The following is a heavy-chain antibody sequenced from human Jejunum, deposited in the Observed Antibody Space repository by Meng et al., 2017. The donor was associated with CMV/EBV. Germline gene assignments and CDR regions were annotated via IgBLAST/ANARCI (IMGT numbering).Heavy chain of an antibody. CDR3: ARTLGETTDYGSGTYLPMYWFDP. J-gene: IGHJ5*02. CDR1: YY. D-gene: IGHD3-10*01. V-gene: IGHV4-31*02. Sequence: YYWSWLRQYPGKGLEWIGHIYYSGRTDYNPSLKSRITVSVDTSKNQFSLKLSSVTAADTAVYYCARTLGETTDYGSGTYLPMYWFDPWGRGTLVTVSS. CDR2: IYYSGRT.